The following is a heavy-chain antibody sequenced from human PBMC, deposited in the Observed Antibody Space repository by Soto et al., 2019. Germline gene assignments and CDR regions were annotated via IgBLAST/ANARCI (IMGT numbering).Heavy chain of an antibody. CDR1: GGTFSSYA. V-gene: IGHV1-69*10. Sequence: SVKVSCKSSGGTFSSYAISWVRQAPGQGLEWMGGVIPVFGLATYAQKVQGRVTITADKSTNTAYMEVSSLRSEDTAVYYCARGKSYYGSGKGIYDYYSLDVWGQGTTVTVS. CDR2: VIPVFGLA. CDR3: ARGKSYYGSGKGIYDYYSLDV. J-gene: IGHJ6*02. D-gene: IGHD3-10*01.